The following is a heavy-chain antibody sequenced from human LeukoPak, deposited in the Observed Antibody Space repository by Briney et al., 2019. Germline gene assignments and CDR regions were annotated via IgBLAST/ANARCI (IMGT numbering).Heavy chain of an antibody. D-gene: IGHD6-13*01. CDR1: GFTFSSYA. Sequence: GGSLRLPCAASGFTFSSYAMSWVRQAPGKGLEWVSAISGSGGSTYYADSVKGRFTISRDNSKNTLYLQTNSLRAEDTAVYYCAKDPVAAAGPIYFDYWGQGTLVTVSS. CDR2: ISGSGGST. V-gene: IGHV3-23*01. J-gene: IGHJ4*02. CDR3: AKDPVAAAGPIYFDY.